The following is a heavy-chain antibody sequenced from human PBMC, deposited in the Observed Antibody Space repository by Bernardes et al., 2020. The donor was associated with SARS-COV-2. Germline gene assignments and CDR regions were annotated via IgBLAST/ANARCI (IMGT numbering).Heavy chain of an antibody. D-gene: IGHD3-3*01. V-gene: IGHV4-31*03. Sequence: TLSLTCTVSGGSISSGGYYWSWIRQHPGKGLEWIGYIYYSGSTYYNPSLKSRVTISVDTSKNQFSLKLSSVTAADTAVYYCARGVTIFGVVTEPVDYWGQGTLVTVSS. CDR3: ARGVTIFGVVTEPVDY. CDR2: IYYSGST. J-gene: IGHJ4*02. CDR1: GGSISSGGYY.